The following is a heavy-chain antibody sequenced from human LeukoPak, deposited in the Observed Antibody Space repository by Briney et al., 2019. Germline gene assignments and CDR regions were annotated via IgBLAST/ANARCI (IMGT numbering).Heavy chain of an antibody. CDR2: IWYDGSNK. J-gene: IGHJ6*02. CDR1: GFTFSSYG. V-gene: IGHV3-33*08. CDR3: ARDGARSFVLRYFDWLSPGDYYYGMDV. Sequence: GGSLRLSCAASGFTFSSYGMHWVRQAPGKGLEWVAVIWYDGSNKYYADSVKGRFTISRDNSKNTLYLQMNSLRAEDTAVYYCARDGARSFVLRYFDWLSPGDYYYGMDVRGQGTTVTVSS. D-gene: IGHD3-9*01.